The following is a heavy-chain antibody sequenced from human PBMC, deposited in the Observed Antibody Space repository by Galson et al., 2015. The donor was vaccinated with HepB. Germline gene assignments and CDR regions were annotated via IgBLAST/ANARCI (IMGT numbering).Heavy chain of an antibody. CDR1: GFTLSSYA. CDR2: ISSNGGST. Sequence: SLRLSCAASGFTLSSYAMHWVRQAPGKGLEYVSAISSNGGSTYYADSVKGRFTISRDNSKNTLYLQMSSLRAEDTAVYYCVKDSDSSGYYPGYFDYWGQGTLVTVSS. J-gene: IGHJ4*02. D-gene: IGHD3-22*01. V-gene: IGHV3-64D*06. CDR3: VKDSDSSGYYPGYFDY.